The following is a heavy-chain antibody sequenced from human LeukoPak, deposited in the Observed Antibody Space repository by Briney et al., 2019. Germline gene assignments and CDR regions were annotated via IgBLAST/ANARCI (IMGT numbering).Heavy chain of an antibody. D-gene: IGHD5-18*01. J-gene: IGHJ4*01. Sequence: GRSLRLSCADSGFIFSNYAMHWVRQAPGKGLEWVALISYDGSNKFYADSVKGRFAISRDNSKNTLYLQMNNPIAQDTAVYYCARELDVDTAMVNSGSLRHWGQGTLVTVSS. CDR3: ARELDVDTAMVNSGSLRH. V-gene: IGHV3-30*09. CDR2: ISYDGSNK. CDR1: GFIFSNYA.